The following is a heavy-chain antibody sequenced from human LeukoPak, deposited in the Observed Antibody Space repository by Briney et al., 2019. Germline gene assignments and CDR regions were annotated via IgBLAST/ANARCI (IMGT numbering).Heavy chain of an antibody. V-gene: IGHV1-2*02. Sequence: ASVKVSCKASGYTFTGYYMHWVRQAPGQGLEWMGWINPNSGGTNYAQKFQGRVTMTRDTSISTAYMELSRLRSDDTAVYYCATEVNYYYGSGSYYGWFDPWGQGTLVTVSS. D-gene: IGHD3-10*01. CDR2: INPNSGGT. CDR1: GYTFTGYY. CDR3: ATEVNYYYGSGSYYGWFDP. J-gene: IGHJ5*02.